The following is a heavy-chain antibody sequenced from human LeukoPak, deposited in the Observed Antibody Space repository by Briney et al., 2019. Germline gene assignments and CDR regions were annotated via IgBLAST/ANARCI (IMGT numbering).Heavy chain of an antibody. CDR1: GYTFTSYA. J-gene: IGHJ6*02. D-gene: IGHD2-15*01. V-gene: IGHV1-3*01. CDR3: ASGEVGVVYRAGGRYYYYYHAVDV. Sequence: ASVKVSCTASGYTFTSYAMHWVRQAPGQRLEWMGWINAGNGNTKYSQKFQGRVTITRDTSASTAYMELSSLRSEDTAVYYCASGEVGVVYRAGGRYYYYYHAVDVWGQGTTVTVSS. CDR2: INAGNGNT.